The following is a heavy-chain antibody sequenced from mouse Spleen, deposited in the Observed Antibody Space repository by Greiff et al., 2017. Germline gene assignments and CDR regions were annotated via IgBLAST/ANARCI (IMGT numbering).Heavy chain of an antibody. J-gene: IGHJ2*01. CDR1: GYAFSNSW. CDR3: VRYWDY. Sequence: VQLQQSGPELVKPGASVKISCKASGYAFSNSWMNWVKQRPGKGLEWIGRIYPGDGDTSYSGRFKDKATLTADKASSTAYMQLSSLTSEDSAVYFCVRYWDYWGQGTTLTVSS. V-gene: IGHV1-82*01. CDR2: IYPGDGDT.